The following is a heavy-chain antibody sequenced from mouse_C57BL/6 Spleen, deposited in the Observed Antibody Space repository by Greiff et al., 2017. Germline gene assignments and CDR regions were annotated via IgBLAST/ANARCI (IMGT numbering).Heavy chain of an antibody. Sequence: EVKVVESGGGLVKPGGSLKLSCAASGFTFSDYGMHWVRQAPEKGLEWVAYISSGSSTIYYADTVKGRFTISRDNAKNTLFLQMTSLRSEDTAMYYCENLNYVTYWGQGTLVTVSA. CDR1: GFTFSDYG. CDR3: ENLNYVTY. CDR2: ISSGSSTI. V-gene: IGHV5-17*01. J-gene: IGHJ3*01. D-gene: IGHD2-1*01.